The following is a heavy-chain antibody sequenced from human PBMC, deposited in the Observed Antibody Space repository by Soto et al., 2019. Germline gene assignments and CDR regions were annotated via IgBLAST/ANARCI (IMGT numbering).Heavy chain of an antibody. Sequence: ASVKVSCKASGYTFTSYAMHWVRQAPGRRLEWMGWINAGNGNTKYSQKFQGRVTITRDTSASTAYMELSSLRSEDTAVYYCARVGYTDNWFDPWGQGTLVTVSS. J-gene: IGHJ5*02. CDR1: GYTFTSYA. CDR3: ARVGYTDNWFDP. CDR2: INAGNGNT. V-gene: IGHV1-3*01. D-gene: IGHD2-2*02.